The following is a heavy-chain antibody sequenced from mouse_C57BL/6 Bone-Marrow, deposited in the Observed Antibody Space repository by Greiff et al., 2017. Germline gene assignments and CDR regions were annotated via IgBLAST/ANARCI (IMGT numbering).Heavy chain of an antibody. D-gene: IGHD1-1*01. V-gene: IGHV1-7*01. CDR3: ARILIYYYGSSYDWYFDV. CDR1: GYTFTSYW. CDR2: INPSSGYT. Sequence: QVQLQQSGAELAKPGASVKLSCKASGYTFTSYWMHWVKQRPGQGLEWIGYINPSSGYTKYNQKFKDKATLTADKSSSTAYMQLSSLTYDDSAVYYCARILIYYYGSSYDWYFDVWGTGTTVTVSS. J-gene: IGHJ1*03.